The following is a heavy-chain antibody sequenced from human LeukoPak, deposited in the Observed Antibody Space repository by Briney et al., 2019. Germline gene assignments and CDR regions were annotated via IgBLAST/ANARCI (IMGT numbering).Heavy chain of an antibody. D-gene: IGHD4-17*01. V-gene: IGHV3-23*01. CDR3: AKVNPVTTPPSFDY. Sequence: GSLRLSCAVSGLTFSSSWMDWVRQAPGKGLEWVSAISGSGGSTYYADSVKGRFTISRDNSKNTLYLQMNSLRAEDTAVYYCAKVNPVTTPPSFDYWGQGTLVTVSS. J-gene: IGHJ4*02. CDR1: GLTFSSSW. CDR2: ISGSGGST.